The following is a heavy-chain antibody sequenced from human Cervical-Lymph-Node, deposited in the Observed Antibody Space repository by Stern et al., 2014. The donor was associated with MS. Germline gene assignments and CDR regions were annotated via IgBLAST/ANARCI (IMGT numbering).Heavy chain of an antibody. CDR3: VLPSKVTTAAFDV. CDR2: IIPIFDTP. CDR1: GGTFTSFS. V-gene: IGHV1-69*14. Sequence: QDQLVHSGAEVKKPGSSVNVSCKASGGTFTSFSINWVRQVPGQSLEWMGGIIPIFDTPNLAQKFQGRVTITADSSTSTVYMALNSLRSDDTAVYYCVLPSKVTTAAFDVWGRGTMVTVSS. J-gene: IGHJ3*01. D-gene: IGHD4-17*01.